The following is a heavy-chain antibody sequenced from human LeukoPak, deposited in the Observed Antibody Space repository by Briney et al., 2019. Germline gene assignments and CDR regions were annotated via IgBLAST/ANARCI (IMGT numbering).Heavy chain of an antibody. CDR1: GFTFDDYA. CDR3: AKVLDGLAVVGAFDI. J-gene: IGHJ3*02. Sequence: PGGSLRLSCAASGFTFDDYAMHWVRQAPGKGLEWVSGISWNSGSIGYADSVKGRFTISRDNAKSSLYLQMNSLRAEDTALYYCAKVLDGLAVVGAFDIWGQGTMVTVSS. D-gene: IGHD2-15*01. V-gene: IGHV3-9*01. CDR2: ISWNSGSI.